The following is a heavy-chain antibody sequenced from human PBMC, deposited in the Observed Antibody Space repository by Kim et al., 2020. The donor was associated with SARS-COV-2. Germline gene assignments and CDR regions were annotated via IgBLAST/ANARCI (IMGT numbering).Heavy chain of an antibody. Sequence: SETLSLTCAVYGGSFSGYYWSWIRQPPGKGLEWIGEINHSGSTNYNPSLKSRVTISVDTSKNQFSLKLSSVTAADTAVYYCARIKYDFWSGYYGKYFDYWGQGTLVTVSS. V-gene: IGHV4-34*01. J-gene: IGHJ4*02. D-gene: IGHD3-3*01. CDR2: INHSGST. CDR3: ARIKYDFWSGYYGKYFDY. CDR1: GGSFSGYY.